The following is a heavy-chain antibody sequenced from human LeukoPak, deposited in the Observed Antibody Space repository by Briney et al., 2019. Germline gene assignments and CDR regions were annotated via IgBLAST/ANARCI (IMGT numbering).Heavy chain of an antibody. V-gene: IGHV4-38-2*02. D-gene: IGHD3-16*01. Sequence: SETLSLTCTVSGYSISSGYYWDWIRPPPGKGLEWIGSIYHSGSTYYNPSLKSRVTISVDTSKNQFSLKLSSVTAADTAVYYCARGMGDWGQGTLVTVSS. CDR2: IYHSGST. CDR3: ARGMGD. J-gene: IGHJ4*02. CDR1: GYSISSGYY.